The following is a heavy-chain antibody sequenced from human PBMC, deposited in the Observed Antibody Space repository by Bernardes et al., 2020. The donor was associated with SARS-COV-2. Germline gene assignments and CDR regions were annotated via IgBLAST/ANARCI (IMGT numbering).Heavy chain of an antibody. V-gene: IGHV3-74*01. CDR3: ARGAYSLNKSGPRSVFDY. D-gene: IGHD1-26*01. Sequence: GGSLRLSCAVSGFTFSSYCMHWIRQAPGKGLVWVSRINGDGTSTSYADSVKGRFTISRDNAKNTLNLQMNSLSAEDTAVYYCARGAYSLNKSGPRSVFDYWGQGTLVTVSS. J-gene: IGHJ4*02. CDR2: INGDGTST. CDR1: GFTFSSYC.